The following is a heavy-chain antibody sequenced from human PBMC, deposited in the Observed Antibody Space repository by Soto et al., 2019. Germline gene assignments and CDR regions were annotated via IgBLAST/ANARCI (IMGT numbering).Heavy chain of an antibody. V-gene: IGHV3-73*01. CDR3: TRVGYSSSSWDY. Sequence: LSLTCAASGFTFSGSAMHWVRQASGKGLEWVGRIRSKANSYATAYAASVKGRFTISRDDSKNTAYLQMNSLKTEDTAVYYCTRVGYSSSSWDYWGQGTLVTVSS. D-gene: IGHD6-6*01. CDR1: GFTFSGSA. CDR2: IRSKANSYAT. J-gene: IGHJ4*02.